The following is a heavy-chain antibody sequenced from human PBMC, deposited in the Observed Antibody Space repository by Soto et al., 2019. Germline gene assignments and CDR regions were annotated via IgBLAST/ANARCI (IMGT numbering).Heavy chain of an antibody. J-gene: IGHJ4*02. CDR1: GFTFSSYG. CDR2: ISYDGSNK. Sequence: PGGSLRLSCAASGFTFSSYGMHWVRQAPGKGLEWVAVISYDGSNKYYADSVKGRFTISRDNSKNTLYLQMNSLRAEDTAVYCCAKGEGGGKDYWGKGPLVTVSS. CDR3: AKGEGGGKDY. V-gene: IGHV3-30*18. D-gene: IGHD3-16*01.